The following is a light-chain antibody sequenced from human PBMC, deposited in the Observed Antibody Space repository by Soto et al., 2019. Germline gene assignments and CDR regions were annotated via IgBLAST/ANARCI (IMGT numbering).Light chain of an antibody. CDR1: VSDVGGYDS. CDR2: GVN. V-gene: IGLV2-14*03. CDR3: CSYTTSTTYV. Sequence: QSVLTQPASVSGSPGQSITISCTGTVSDVGGYDSVSWYQQHPGRAPKLIVYGVNNRPSGVSNRFSASKSADTASLTISGLQAEDEANYYCCSYTTSTTYVFGTGTNV. J-gene: IGLJ1*01.